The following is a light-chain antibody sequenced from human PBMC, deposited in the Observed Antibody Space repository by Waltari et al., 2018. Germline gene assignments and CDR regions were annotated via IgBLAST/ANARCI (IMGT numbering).Light chain of an antibody. V-gene: IGLV2-14*01. CDR2: DVS. J-gene: IGLJ1*01. CDR1: SSDVGGYNY. Sequence: QSALTQPASVSGSPGQSITISCTGSSSDVGGYNYVSWYQQHPGKAPKLMIYDVSNRPSGVSNLFSGSKSGNTASLTISGLQAEDEADYYCSSYTSDSTRVFGTGTKVTVL. CDR3: SSYTSDSTRV.